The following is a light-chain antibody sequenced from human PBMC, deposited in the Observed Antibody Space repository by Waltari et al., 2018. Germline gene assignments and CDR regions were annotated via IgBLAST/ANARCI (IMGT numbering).Light chain of an antibody. V-gene: IGKV2-28*01. CDR3: MQALQTPLT. J-gene: IGKJ4*01. Sequence: DIVMTQSPLSLPVTPGEPASISCRSSQSPLHSNGYNYLDWYLQKPGQSPQLLIYLGSNRASGVPDRFSGSGSGTDFTLKISRVEAEDVGVYYCMQALQTPLTFGGGTKVEMK. CDR1: QSPLHSNGYNY. CDR2: LGS.